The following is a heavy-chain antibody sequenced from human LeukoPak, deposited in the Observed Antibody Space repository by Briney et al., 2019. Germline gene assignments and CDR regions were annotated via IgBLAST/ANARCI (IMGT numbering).Heavy chain of an antibody. D-gene: IGHD1-20*01. CDR2: INPNSGGT. CDR1: GYTFTGYY. Sequence: ASVKVSCKASGYTFTGYYMHWVRQAPGQGLEWMGRINPNSGGTNYAQKFQGRVTMTRDTSISTAYMELSRLRSDDTAVYYCARSPQGDNWNDYWGQGTLVTVS. CDR3: ARSPQGDNWNDY. J-gene: IGHJ4*02. V-gene: IGHV1-2*06.